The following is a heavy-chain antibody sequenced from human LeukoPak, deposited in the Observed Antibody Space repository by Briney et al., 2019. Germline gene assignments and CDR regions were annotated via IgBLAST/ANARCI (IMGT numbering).Heavy chain of an antibody. CDR3: AKDAWLPETAGIY. CDR1: GFVFSTYG. CDR2: IWDDGSNQ. V-gene: IGHV3-33*06. Sequence: GGSLRLSCAASGFVFSTYGMHWVRQAPGKGLEWVAVIWDDGSNQYYVDSVKGRFTISRDNSKNTLYLQMNSLRAEDTAVYYCAKDAWLPETAGIYWGQGTLVTVSS. D-gene: IGHD6-19*01. J-gene: IGHJ4*02.